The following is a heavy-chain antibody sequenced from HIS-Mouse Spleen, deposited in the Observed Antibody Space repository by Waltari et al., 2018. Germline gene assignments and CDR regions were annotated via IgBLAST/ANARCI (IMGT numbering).Heavy chain of an antibody. D-gene: IGHD1-26*01. CDR2: ISYDGSNK. J-gene: IGHJ4*02. V-gene: IGHV3-30*18. CDR3: AKDRGSPLYFDY. CDR1: GFPFSSYC. Sequence: QVQLVESGGGVVQPGRSLRLSCAASGFPFSSYCMPWVRQAPGKGLEWVAVISYDGSNKYYADSVKGRFTISRDNSKNTLYLQMNSLRAEDTAVYYCAKDRGSPLYFDYWGQGTLVTVSS.